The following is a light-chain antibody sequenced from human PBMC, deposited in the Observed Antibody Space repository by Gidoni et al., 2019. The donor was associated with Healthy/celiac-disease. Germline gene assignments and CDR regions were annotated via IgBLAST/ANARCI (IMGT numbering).Light chain of an antibody. V-gene: IGKV1-6*01. CDR1: QGIRND. J-gene: IGKJ1*01. CDR2: AAS. CDR3: LQEYNYPWT. Sequence: AIQMTQSPSSLSASVGDRVTITCRASQGIRNDSGWYQQKPGKAPKPLIYAASSLQSGVPSKVSGSGAGTDFTLTISSLQTEDFATYYCLQEYNYPWTFGQGTKVEIK.